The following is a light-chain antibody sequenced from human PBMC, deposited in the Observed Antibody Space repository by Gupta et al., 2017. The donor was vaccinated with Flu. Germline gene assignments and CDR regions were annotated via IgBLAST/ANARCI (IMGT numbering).Light chain of an antibody. V-gene: IGKV3-11*01. J-gene: IGKJ4*01. CDR1: QSVSSY. CDR3: QQRSKWPLT. Sequence: EIVLTQSPATLSLSPGERATLSCRASQSVSSYLVWYQQKPGQAPRLLIYDASKRATGIPARFSGGQSGTDFTLTISSLEPEDFALYYCQQRSKWPLTFGGGTKVEIK. CDR2: DAS.